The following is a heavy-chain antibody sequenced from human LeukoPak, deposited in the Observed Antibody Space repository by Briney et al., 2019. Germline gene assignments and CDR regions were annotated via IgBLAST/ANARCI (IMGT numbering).Heavy chain of an antibody. CDR3: ARDYFDY. V-gene: IGHV3-23*01. CDR2: ISGGGVNT. J-gene: IGHJ4*02. Sequence: QTGGSLRLSCAASGFTFNSYAMTWVRQAPGKGLEWVSAISGGGVNTYYADSVKGRFTISRDNSKNTLYLQMNSLRAEDTAVYYCARDYFDYWGQGALVTVSS. CDR1: GFTFNSYA.